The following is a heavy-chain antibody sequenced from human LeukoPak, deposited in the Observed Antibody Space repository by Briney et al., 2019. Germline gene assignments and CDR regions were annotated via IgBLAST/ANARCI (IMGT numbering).Heavy chain of an antibody. Sequence: SATLSLTCTVSGGSISSSSYYWGWIRQPPGKGLEWIGSIYYSGSTYYNPSLKSRVTISVDTSKNQFSLKLSSVTAADTAVYYCARIYFLSSGWPYYFDYWGQGTLVTVSS. CDR1: GGSISSSSYY. CDR2: IYYSGST. D-gene: IGHD6-19*01. CDR3: ARIYFLSSGWPYYFDY. V-gene: IGHV4-39*01. J-gene: IGHJ4*02.